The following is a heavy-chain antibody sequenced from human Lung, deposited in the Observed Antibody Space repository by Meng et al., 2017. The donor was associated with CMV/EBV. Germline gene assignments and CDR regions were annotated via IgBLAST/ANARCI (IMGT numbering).Heavy chain of an antibody. J-gene: IGHJ5*02. CDR1: GYSISSGYY. D-gene: IGHD4-11*01. V-gene: IGHV4-38-2*02. CDR3: ARSSSTVFWFDP. CDR2: IYHSGST. Sequence: SETLSLXXTVSGYSISSGYYWGWIRQPPGKGLEWIGSIYHSGSTYYNPSLKSRVTISVDTSKNQFSLKVSSVTAADTAVYHCARSSSTVFWFDPWGQGTRVTVSS.